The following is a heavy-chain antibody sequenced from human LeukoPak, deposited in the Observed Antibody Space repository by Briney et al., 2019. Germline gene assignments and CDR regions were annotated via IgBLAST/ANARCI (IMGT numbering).Heavy chain of an antibody. CDR3: ARDLLTMVRGAHYGMDV. J-gene: IGHJ6*02. Sequence: PVASVKVSCKASGGTFSSYAISWVRQAPGQGLEWMGRIIPILGIANYAQKFQGRVTITADKSTSTAYMELSSLRSEDTAVYYCARDLLTMVRGAHYGMDVWGQGTTVTVSS. V-gene: IGHV1-69*04. CDR1: GGTFSSYA. D-gene: IGHD3-10*01. CDR2: IIPILGIA.